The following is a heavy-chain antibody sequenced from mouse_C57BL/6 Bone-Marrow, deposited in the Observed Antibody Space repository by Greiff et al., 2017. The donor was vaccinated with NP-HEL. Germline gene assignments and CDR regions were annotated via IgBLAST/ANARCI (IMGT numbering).Heavy chain of an antibody. J-gene: IGHJ2*01. CDR1: GFTFSSYG. CDR3: ARDITTVVEPFFDY. Sequence: EVQLVESGGDLVKPGGSLKLSCAASGFTFSSYGMSWVRQTPDKRLEWVATISSGGSYTYYPDSVKGRFTISRDNAKNTLYLQMSSLKSEDTAMYDCARDITTVVEPFFDYWGQGTTLTVSS. CDR2: ISSGGSYT. D-gene: IGHD1-1*01. V-gene: IGHV5-6*01.